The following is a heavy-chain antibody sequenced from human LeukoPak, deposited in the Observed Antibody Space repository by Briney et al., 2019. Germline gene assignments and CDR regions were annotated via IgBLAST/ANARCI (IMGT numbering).Heavy chain of an antibody. Sequence: SETLSLTCTVSGGSITSSSYYWGWIRQPPGKGLEWIGSIYYSGSTYYNPSLKSRVTISVDTSKNQFSLKLSSVAAADTAVYYCAGFSMVRGPRGDHDYWGQGTLVTVSS. CDR3: AGFSMVRGPRGDHDY. D-gene: IGHD3-10*01. V-gene: IGHV4-39*07. J-gene: IGHJ4*02. CDR1: GGSITSSSYY. CDR2: IYYSGST.